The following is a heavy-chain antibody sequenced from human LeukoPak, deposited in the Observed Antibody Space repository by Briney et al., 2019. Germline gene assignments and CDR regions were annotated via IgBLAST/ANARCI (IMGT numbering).Heavy chain of an antibody. CDR2: ISSSSSYI. D-gene: IGHD3-22*01. J-gene: IGHJ4*02. CDR3: ARGRDYYDSTGFDY. CDR1: GFTFSSYS. V-gene: IGHV3-21*01. Sequence: GGSLRLXCAASGFTFSSYSMNWVRRAPGKGLEWVSSISSSSSYIYYADSVKGRFTISRDNAKNSLYLQMNSLRAEDTAVYYCARGRDYYDSTGFDYWGQGTLVTVSS.